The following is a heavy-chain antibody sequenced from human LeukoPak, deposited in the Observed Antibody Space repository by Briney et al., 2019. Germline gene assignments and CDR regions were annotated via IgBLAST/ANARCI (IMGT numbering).Heavy chain of an antibody. CDR1: GFRFSRHD. Sequence: PGGSLRLSCGASGFRFSRHDMHWVRQSPGKGLEWVAAVSYDGTSEKYGDSVKGRFTISRDNSKNTLYLQMNSLRAEDTAVYYCAKDPHAYYYDSSGSTDYWGQGTLVTVSS. J-gene: IGHJ4*02. D-gene: IGHD3-22*01. CDR2: VSYDGTSE. CDR3: AKDPHAYYYDSSGSTDY. V-gene: IGHV3-30*04.